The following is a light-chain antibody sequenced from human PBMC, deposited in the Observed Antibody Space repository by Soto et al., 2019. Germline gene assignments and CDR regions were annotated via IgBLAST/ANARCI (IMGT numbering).Light chain of an antibody. CDR3: CSYAGSSTLYV. CDR2: EGS. V-gene: IGLV2-23*01. Sequence: QSALTQPASVSGSPGQSITISCTGTSSDVGSYNLVSWYQQHPGKAPKLKIYEGSKRPSGVSNRFSGSKSGNTASLTISGLQAADEADYYCCSYAGSSTLYVFGTGTKLTVL. J-gene: IGLJ1*01. CDR1: SSDVGSYNL.